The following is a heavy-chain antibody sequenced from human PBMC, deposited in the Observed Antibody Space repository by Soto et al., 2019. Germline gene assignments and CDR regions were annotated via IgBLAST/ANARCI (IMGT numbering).Heavy chain of an antibody. D-gene: IGHD1-1*01. J-gene: IGHJ3*02. V-gene: IGHV3-7*01. CDR3: ARDRYGLDAFDI. CDR1: GFTFSSYW. CDR2: IKQEGSDK. Sequence: GGSLRLSCAASGFTFSSYWMSWVRQAPGKGLEWVTNIKQEGSDKYYVDSVKGRFTISRDNAKNSLYLQMNSLRAEDTAVYYCARDRYGLDAFDIWGQGTMVTVSS.